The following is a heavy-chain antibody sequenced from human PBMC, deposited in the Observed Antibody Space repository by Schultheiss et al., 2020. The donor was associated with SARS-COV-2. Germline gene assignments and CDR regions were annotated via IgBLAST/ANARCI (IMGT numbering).Heavy chain of an antibody. J-gene: IGHJ3*02. CDR3: AREVAGYCGGDCYPGIGAFDI. V-gene: IGHV3-11*01. D-gene: IGHD2-21*02. CDR1: GFTFSDYY. CDR2: ISSSGSTI. Sequence: GGSLRLSCAASGFTFSDYYMSWIRQAPGKGLEWVSYISSSGSTIYYADSVKGRFTISRDNAKNSLYLQMNSLRAEDTAVYYCAREVAGYCGGDCYPGIGAFDIWGQGTMVTVSS.